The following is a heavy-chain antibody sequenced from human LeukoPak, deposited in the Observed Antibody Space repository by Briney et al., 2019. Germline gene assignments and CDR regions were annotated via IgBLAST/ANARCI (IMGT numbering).Heavy chain of an antibody. D-gene: IGHD3-3*01. CDR1: GFTFSSYA. CDR2: VTGSGGRT. V-gene: IGHV3-23*01. Sequence: GGSLRLSCAASGFTFSSYAMSWVRQAPGKGLDWVSSVTGSGGRTYYADSVKGRFTISRDNSKNTLYLQMNSLGADDTAVYYCAKSPTNYTFDYWGQGTLVTVSS. J-gene: IGHJ4*02. CDR3: AKSPTNYTFDY.